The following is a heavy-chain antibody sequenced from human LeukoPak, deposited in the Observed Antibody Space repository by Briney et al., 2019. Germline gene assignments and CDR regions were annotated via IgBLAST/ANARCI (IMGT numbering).Heavy chain of an antibody. Sequence: GSLRLSCTASGFTFGDYAMTWVRQAPGKGLGWVGFIRSTVYGGTPEYAASVKGRFTISRDDSKGIAYLQMNSLKTEDTAVYYCTRDQTPYYWGQGTLVTVSS. CDR2: IRSTVYGGTP. V-gene: IGHV3-49*04. CDR3: TRDQTPYY. CDR1: GFTFGDYA. J-gene: IGHJ4*02.